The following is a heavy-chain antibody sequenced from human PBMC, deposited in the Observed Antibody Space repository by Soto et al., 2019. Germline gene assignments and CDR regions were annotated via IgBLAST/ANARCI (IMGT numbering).Heavy chain of an antibody. D-gene: IGHD2-2*01. CDR1: GFTFSSYA. CDR3: AREGGCSSTSCYVFDY. V-gene: IGHV3-30-3*01. CDR2: ISYDGSNK. Sequence: QVQLVESGGGVVQPGRSLRLSCAASGFTFSSYAMHWVRQAPGKGLEWVAVISYDGSNKYYADSVKGRFTISRDYSKNTLYLQMNSLRAEDTAVYYCAREGGCSSTSCYVFDYWGQGTLVTVSS. J-gene: IGHJ4*02.